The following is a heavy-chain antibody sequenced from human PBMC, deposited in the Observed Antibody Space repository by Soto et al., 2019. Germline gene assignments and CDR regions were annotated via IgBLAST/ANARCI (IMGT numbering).Heavy chain of an antibody. CDR2: ISDSGGRT. Sequence: GGSLRLFCPASGFTFSSAAMSTVRQAPGKGLGWVAVISDSGGRTYYADSVKGWFTISRDKSKNKLYLQMNRLRAEDTAVYYCAKMFQNYFDNWGQGTLVTVSS. V-gene: IGHV3-23*01. CDR1: GFTFSSAA. J-gene: IGHJ4*02. CDR3: AKMFQNYFDN. D-gene: IGHD3-10*02.